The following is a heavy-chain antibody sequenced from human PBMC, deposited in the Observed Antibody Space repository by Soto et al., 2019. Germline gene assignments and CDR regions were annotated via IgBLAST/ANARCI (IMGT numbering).Heavy chain of an antibody. D-gene: IGHD4-4*01. Sequence: VGSLRLSCAASGFSFNTYDMHWVRQAPDKGLEWVAVISYDANRKYYADSLKGRFTISRDNSKNTLYLQMNSLRPEDTAVYYCAAMTTVTTGFDYWGPGTLVTVSS. V-gene: IGHV3-30*03. CDR2: ISYDANRK. CDR3: AAMTTVTTGFDY. CDR1: GFSFNTYD. J-gene: IGHJ4*02.